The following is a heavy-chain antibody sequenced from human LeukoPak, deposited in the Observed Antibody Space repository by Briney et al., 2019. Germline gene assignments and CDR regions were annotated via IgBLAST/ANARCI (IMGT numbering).Heavy chain of an antibody. Sequence: TGGSLRLSCAASGFTFSSYWMHWVRQAPGKGLVWVSRINSDGSSTNYADSVKGRFTISRDNAENTLYLQMNSLRAEDTAVYYCGRDTLNGPFVISLDYWGQGALVTVSS. CDR1: GFTFSSYW. J-gene: IGHJ4*02. CDR3: GRDTLNGPFVISLDY. D-gene: IGHD3-9*01. V-gene: IGHV3-74*01. CDR2: INSDGSST.